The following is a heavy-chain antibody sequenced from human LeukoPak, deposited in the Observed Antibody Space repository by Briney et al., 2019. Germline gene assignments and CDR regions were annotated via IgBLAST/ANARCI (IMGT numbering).Heavy chain of an antibody. CDR1: GFTVYSNY. D-gene: IGHD3-10*01. V-gene: IGHV3-66*01. J-gene: IGHJ4*02. CDR3: ARDREITMVRGTLDY. CDR2: FYSGGDT. Sequence: GGSLRLSCAASGFTVYSNYMSWVRQAPGKGLECVSVFYSGGDTYYADSVKGRFTISRDNSKNTLYLQMNSLRAEDTAVYYCARDREITMVRGTLDYWGQGTLVTVSS.